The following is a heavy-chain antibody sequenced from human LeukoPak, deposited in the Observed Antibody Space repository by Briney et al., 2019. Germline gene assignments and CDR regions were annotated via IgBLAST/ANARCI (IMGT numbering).Heavy chain of an antibody. CDR3: ARGRLYYYDSSGYYYSEEDY. CDR1: GFTFSSYG. Sequence: GGSLRLSCAASGFTFSSYGMHWVRQAPGKGLEWVAVIWYDGSNKYYADSVKGRFTISRDNSKNTLYLQMNSLRAEDTAVYYCARGRLYYYDSSGYYYSEEDYWGQGTLVTVSS. D-gene: IGHD3-22*01. V-gene: IGHV3-33*01. CDR2: IWYDGSNK. J-gene: IGHJ4*02.